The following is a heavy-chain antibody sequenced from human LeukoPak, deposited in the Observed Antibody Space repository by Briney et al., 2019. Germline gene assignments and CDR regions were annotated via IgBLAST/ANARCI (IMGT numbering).Heavy chain of an antibody. J-gene: IGHJ3*02. CDR2: IFYSGST. Sequence: PSEALSLTCTVSGASIRGGKDFWGWIRQPPGKGLEWIGSIFYSGSTYYNPSLKSRATISVDTPRNEFSLRVTSVTAADTAVYYCASGSGTTVITPDAFDIWGQGTMVTVSS. V-gene: IGHV4-39*01. CDR3: ASGSGTTVITPDAFDI. D-gene: IGHD4-23*01. CDR1: GASIRGGKDF.